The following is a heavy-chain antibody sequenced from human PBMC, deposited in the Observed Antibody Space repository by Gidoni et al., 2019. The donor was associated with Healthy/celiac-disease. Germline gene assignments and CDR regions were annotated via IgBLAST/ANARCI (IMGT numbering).Heavy chain of an antibody. V-gene: IGHV1-69*08. Sequence: QVQLVQSGAEVKKPGSSVKVSCKASGGTFSSYTISWVRQAPGQGLEWMGRIIPILGIANYAQKFQGRVTITADKSTSTAYMELSSLRSEDTAVYYCARDPTNEVVPAAIGSYYYYGMDVWGQGTTVTVSS. CDR1: GGTFSSYT. J-gene: IGHJ6*02. CDR3: ARDPTNEVVPAAIGSYYYYGMDV. CDR2: IIPILGIA. D-gene: IGHD2-2*01.